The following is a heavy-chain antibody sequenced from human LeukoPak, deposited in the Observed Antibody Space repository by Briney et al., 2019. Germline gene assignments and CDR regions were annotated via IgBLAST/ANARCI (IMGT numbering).Heavy chain of an antibody. CDR1: GFTFSSYA. D-gene: IGHD5-12*01. CDR3: ATPLFAPSGYDYGVDY. J-gene: IGHJ4*02. Sequence: PGRSLRLSCAASGFTFSSYAMHWVRQAPGKGLEWVAVISYDGSNKFYADSVKGRFTISRDNSKNTLYLQMNSLRAEDTAVYYCATPLFAPSGYDYGVDYWGQGTLVTVSS. V-gene: IGHV3-30-3*01. CDR2: ISYDGSNK.